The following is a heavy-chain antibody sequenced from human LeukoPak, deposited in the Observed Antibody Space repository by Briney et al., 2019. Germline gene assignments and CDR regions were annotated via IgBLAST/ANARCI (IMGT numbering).Heavy chain of an antibody. V-gene: IGHV4-39*01. D-gene: IGHD1-1*01. J-gene: IGHJ4*02. CDR1: GGSISSSSYY. Sequence: SETLSLTCTVSGGSISSSSYYWGWIRQPPGKGLEWIGSIYYSGSTYYNPSLKSRVTISVDTSKNQFSLKLSSVTAADTAVYYCARHGPSERVVPNRQFDYWGQGTLVTVSS. CDR3: ARHGPSERVVPNRQFDY. CDR2: IYYSGST.